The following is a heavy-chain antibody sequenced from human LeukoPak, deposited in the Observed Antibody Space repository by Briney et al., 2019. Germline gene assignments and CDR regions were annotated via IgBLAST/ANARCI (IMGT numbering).Heavy chain of an antibody. CDR3: ARLGSGSSSDAFDI. J-gene: IGHJ3*02. D-gene: IGHD1-26*01. Sequence: PGGSLRLSCAASGFNFSSYAMHWVRQAPGRGLEWVALIWYDGGNKYYADSVKGRYTSSRDNSKNTLYMQMNSLRVEDTAVYYCARLGSGSSSDAFDIWGQGTMVTVSS. CDR1: GFNFSSYA. V-gene: IGHV3-33*01. CDR2: IWYDGGNK.